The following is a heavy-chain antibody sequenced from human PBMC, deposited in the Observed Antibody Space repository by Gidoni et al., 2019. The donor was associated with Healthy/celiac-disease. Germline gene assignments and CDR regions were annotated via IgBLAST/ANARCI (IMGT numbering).Heavy chain of an antibody. J-gene: IGHJ4*02. D-gene: IGHD3-10*01. Sequence: EVQLVQSGAEVKKPGESLKISCKGSGYSFTRYWIGWVRQMPEKGLEWMGIIYPGDSDTRYSPSFQGQVTISADKSISTAYLQWSSLKASDTAMYYCARLRTNYYGSGSPEFFDYWGQGTLVTVSS. V-gene: IGHV5-51*01. CDR2: IYPGDSDT. CDR1: GYSFTRYW. CDR3: ARLRTNYYGSGSPEFFDY.